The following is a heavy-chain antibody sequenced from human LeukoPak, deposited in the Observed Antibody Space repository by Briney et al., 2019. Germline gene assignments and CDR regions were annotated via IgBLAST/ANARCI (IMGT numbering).Heavy chain of an antibody. J-gene: IGHJ4*02. CDR3: TRDALTTVTTEFDY. V-gene: IGHV3-49*03. CDR1: GFTFGDYA. D-gene: IGHD4-17*01. CDR2: IRSKAYGGTT. Sequence: GRSLRLSCTASGFTFGDYAMSWFRQAPGKGLEWVGFIRSKAYGGTTEYAASAKGRFTISRDDSKSIAYLQMNSLKTEDTAVYYCTRDALTTVTTEFDYWGQGTLVTVSS.